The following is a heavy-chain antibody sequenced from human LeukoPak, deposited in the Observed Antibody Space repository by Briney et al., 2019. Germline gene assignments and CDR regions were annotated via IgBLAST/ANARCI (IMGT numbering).Heavy chain of an antibody. CDR2: IWYDGSNK. J-gene: IGHJ4*02. D-gene: IGHD6-19*01. Sequence: GGSLRLSCAASGFTFSSYGMHWVRQAPGKGLEWVAVIWYDGSNKYYADSVKGRFTISRDNSKNTVFLQMTSLRAEDTAVYFCATEGFGSGWSLTNYFDHWGQGTLVTVSS. CDR3: ATEGFGSGWSLTNYFDH. CDR1: GFTFSSYG. V-gene: IGHV3-33*01.